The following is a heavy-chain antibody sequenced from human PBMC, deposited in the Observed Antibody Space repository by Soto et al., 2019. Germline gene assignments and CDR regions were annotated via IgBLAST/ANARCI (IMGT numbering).Heavy chain of an antibody. Sequence: KTSETLSLTCTVSNDSVLTSIYYWAWLRQPPGKGLEWIATIYYSGLTYYNPSLQSRVTISIDTSKEQFSLSLRSVTAADTAVYYCARNWNLALVPAAYFDSWGQGTLVTVSS. CDR2: IYYSGLT. CDR3: ARNWNLALVPAAYFDS. CDR1: NDSVLTSIYY. V-gene: IGHV4-39*01. J-gene: IGHJ4*02. D-gene: IGHD2-2*01.